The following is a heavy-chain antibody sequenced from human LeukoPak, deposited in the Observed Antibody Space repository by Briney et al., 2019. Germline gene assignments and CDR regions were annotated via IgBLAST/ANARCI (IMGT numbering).Heavy chain of an antibody. CDR2: INHSGST. V-gene: IGHV4-34*01. CDR3: ARGNGWVCSSTSCYNWFDP. J-gene: IGHJ5*02. Sequence: PSETLSLSSAVYGGSFSGYYWSWIRQPPGKGLEWIGEINHSGSTNYNPSLKSRVTISVDTSKNQFSLKLSSVTAADTAVYYCARGNGWVCSSTSCYNWFDPWGQGTLVTVSS. CDR1: GGSFSGYY. D-gene: IGHD2-2*01.